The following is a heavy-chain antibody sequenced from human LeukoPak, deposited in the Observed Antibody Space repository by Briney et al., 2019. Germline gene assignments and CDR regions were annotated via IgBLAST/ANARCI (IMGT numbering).Heavy chain of an antibody. CDR3: ARGGYYYDSSGTIDY. Sequence: SETLSLTCTVSGGSISSYYWSWIRQPPGKGLEWIGYIYYSGSTNYNPSLKSRVTISVDTSKNQFSLKLSSVTAVDTAVYYCARGGYYYDSSGTIDYWGQGTLVTVSS. CDR1: GGSISSYY. D-gene: IGHD3-22*01. V-gene: IGHV4-59*01. J-gene: IGHJ4*02. CDR2: IYYSGST.